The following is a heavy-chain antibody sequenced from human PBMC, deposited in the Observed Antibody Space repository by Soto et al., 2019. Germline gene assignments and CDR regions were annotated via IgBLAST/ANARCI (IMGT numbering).Heavy chain of an antibody. CDR2: ISYDGSNK. CDR1: GLTFSNYA. V-gene: IGHV3-30-3*01. D-gene: IGHD5-12*01. CDR3: ARDEWLGDY. Sequence: PIRHSYGSSGLTFSNYAMHRVRQAPGKGLEWVAVISYDGSNKYYADSVKGRFTISRDNSKNTLYLQMNSLRAEDTAVYYFARDEWLGDYLGQGTLVTVSS. J-gene: IGHJ4*02.